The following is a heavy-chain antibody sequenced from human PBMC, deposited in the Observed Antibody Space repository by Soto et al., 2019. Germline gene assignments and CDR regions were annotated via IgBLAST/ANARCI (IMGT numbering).Heavy chain of an antibody. CDR2: INSDGSST. CDR1: GFTFSSYW. Sequence: XGSLRLSCAASGFTFSSYWMHWVRQAPGKGLVWVSRINSDGSSTGYAGSVKGRFTISRDNAKNTLYLQMSSLRAEDTAVYYCVRTILVVAAATREDYWGQGTLVTVFS. V-gene: IGHV3-74*01. D-gene: IGHD2-15*01. J-gene: IGHJ4*02. CDR3: VRTILVVAAATREDY.